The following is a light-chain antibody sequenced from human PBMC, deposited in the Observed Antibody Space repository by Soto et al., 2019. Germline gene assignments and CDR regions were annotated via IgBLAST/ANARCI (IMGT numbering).Light chain of an antibody. CDR3: SSYTSSSTPV. J-gene: IGLJ2*01. V-gene: IGLV2-14*01. Sequence: QSALTQPASVSGSPGQSITISCTGTSSDVGGYNYVSWYQQHPRKAPKLMIFEVSNRPSGVSNRFSGSKSRNTASLTISGLQAEDGADYYCSSYTSSSTPVFGGGTKLTVL. CDR1: SSDVGGYNY. CDR2: EVS.